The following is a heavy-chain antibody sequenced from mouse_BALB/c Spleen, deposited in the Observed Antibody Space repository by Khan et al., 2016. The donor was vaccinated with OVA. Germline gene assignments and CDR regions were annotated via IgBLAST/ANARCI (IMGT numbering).Heavy chain of an antibody. CDR3: ARTARIKY. CDR1: GYSITSGYG. Sequence: QLEESGPGLVKPSQSLSLTYTVTGYSITSGYGWNWIRQFPGNKLEWMGYISYSGSTNYNPSLKSRISITRDTSENQFFLQLNSVTTEDTATYYCARTARIKYWGQGTTLTVSS. V-gene: IGHV3-2*02. J-gene: IGHJ2*01. CDR2: ISYSGST. D-gene: IGHD1-2*01.